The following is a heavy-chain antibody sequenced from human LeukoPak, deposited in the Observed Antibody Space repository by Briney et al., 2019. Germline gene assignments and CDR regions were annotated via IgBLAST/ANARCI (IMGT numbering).Heavy chain of an antibody. CDR3: AKHTYYYTSGKNSAFDI. V-gene: IGHV3-23*01. CDR1: GFTFRTYG. CDR2: ISSSGGNT. J-gene: IGHJ3*02. D-gene: IGHD3-10*01. Sequence: GGSLRLSCAASGFTFRTYGMSWVRQAPGKGLEWVSGISSSGGNTYYADSVKGRFTISRDNSKNTLSLQMNSLRAEDTAVYYCAKHTYYYTSGKNSAFDIWGQGTVVTVSS.